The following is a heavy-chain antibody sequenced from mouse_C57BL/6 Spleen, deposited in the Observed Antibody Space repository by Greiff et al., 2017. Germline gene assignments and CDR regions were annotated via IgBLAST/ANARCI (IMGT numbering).Heavy chain of an antibody. V-gene: IGHV1-39*01. Sequence: VHVKQPGPELVTPGASVKISCKASGYSFTDYYMPWVKQSPGQSLEWIGDINPNYGATSYNQKFKGKATMTVDQASSTAYMQLNSLTSQDSAVYSGAAGSSLGAFYSAYWGQGTTLTVSS. CDR1: GYSFTDYY. J-gene: IGHJ2*01. CDR3: AAGSSLGAFYSAY. D-gene: IGHD1-1*01. CDR2: INPNYGAT.